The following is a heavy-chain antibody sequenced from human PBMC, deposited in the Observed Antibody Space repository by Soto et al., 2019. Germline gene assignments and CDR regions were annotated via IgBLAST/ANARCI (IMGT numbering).Heavy chain of an antibody. CDR2: MNPNSGNT. D-gene: IGHD6-13*01. CDR3: VRGLGGSSGYWTDYYYDYMDV. CDR1: GYTFTSYD. V-gene: IGHV1-8*01. Sequence: QVQLVQSGAEVKKPGASVKVSCKASGYTFTSYDINWVRQAAGQGHEWMGWMNPNSGNTGYAQKFQGSVTMTRNTSISTAYMELSSLRSEDTAVYYCVRGLGGSSGYWTDYYYDYMDVWGKGTTVTVSS. J-gene: IGHJ6*03.